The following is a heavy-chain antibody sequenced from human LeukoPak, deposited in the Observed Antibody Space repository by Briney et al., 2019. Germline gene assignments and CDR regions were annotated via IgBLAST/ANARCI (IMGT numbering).Heavy chain of an antibody. CDR3: AKDQSSRYNFDY. Sequence: GGSLRLSCAASGFTFSSCGMHWVRQAPGKGLQWVAFIRYDGSDKFYADSVKGRFTISRDNSKNTLYLQMNSLRAEDTALYYCAKDQSSRYNFDYWGQGTLVTVSS. J-gene: IGHJ4*02. D-gene: IGHD6-13*01. CDR2: IRYDGSDK. CDR1: GFTFSSCG. V-gene: IGHV3-30*02.